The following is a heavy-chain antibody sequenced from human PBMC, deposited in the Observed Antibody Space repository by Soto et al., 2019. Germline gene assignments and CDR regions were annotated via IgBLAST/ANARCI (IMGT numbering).Heavy chain of an antibody. Sequence: GGSLRLSCSASGFTFNDNPMYWVRQPPGKGLEYVSLISANGGRTHYADSVKGRFSISRDNSENTLYLQMSSLRDEDTAVYYCVKGAGWLQDVDYWGQGTLVTVSS. CDR2: ISANGGRT. D-gene: IGHD5-12*01. J-gene: IGHJ4*02. V-gene: IGHV3-64D*08. CDR3: VKGAGWLQDVDY. CDR1: GFTFNDNP.